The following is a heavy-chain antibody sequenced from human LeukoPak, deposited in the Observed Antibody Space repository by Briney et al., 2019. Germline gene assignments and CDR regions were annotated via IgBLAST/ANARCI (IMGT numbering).Heavy chain of an antibody. CDR1: GGSITSSNYQ. Sequence: SETLSLTCTVSGGSITSSNYQWGWIRQPPGKGLEWIGSISYSGSTYFNLSLKSRVMISVDTSNNQFSLKLSSVTAADTAVYYCARQWILQRGTNRFDPWGQGTLVTVSS. V-gene: IGHV4-39*01. CDR2: ISYSGST. CDR3: ARQWILQRGTNRFDP. D-gene: IGHD5-18*01. J-gene: IGHJ5*02.